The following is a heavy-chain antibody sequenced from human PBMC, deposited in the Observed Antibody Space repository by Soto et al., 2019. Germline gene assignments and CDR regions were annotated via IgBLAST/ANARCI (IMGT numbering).Heavy chain of an antibody. D-gene: IGHD6-6*01. CDR2: INAGNGNT. J-gene: IGHJ4*03. CDR3: ARDRLGRSSTSFVY. V-gene: IGHV1-3*01. Sequence: ASAKATFKESGYTFPSCAMQWVRQSFGQRLEWMGWINAGNGNTKYSQKFQGRVTITRDTSARTAYMELSSLRSEDTAVYYCARDRLGRSSTSFVYWGQGTTVTVSS. CDR1: GYTFPSCA.